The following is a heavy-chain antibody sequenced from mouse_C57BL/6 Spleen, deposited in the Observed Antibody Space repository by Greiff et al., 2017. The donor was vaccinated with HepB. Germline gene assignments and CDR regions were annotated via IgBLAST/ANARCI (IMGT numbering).Heavy chain of an antibody. CDR1: GFTFSDYG. CDR3: ARGGIYYDYDYAMDD. J-gene: IGHJ4*01. V-gene: IGHV5-17*01. Sequence: EVQLVESGGGLVKPGGSLKLSCAASGFTFSDYGMHWVRQAPEKGLEWVAYISSGSSTIYYADTVKGRFTISRDNAKNTLFLQMTSLRSEDTAMYYCARGGIYYDYDYAMDDWGQGTSVTVSS. D-gene: IGHD2-4*01. CDR2: ISSGSSTI.